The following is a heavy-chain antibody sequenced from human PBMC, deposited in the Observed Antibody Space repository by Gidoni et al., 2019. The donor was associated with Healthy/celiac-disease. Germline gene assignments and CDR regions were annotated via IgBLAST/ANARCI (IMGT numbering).Heavy chain of an antibody. CDR2: ISYDGSNK. J-gene: IGHJ4*02. Sequence: QVQLVASGGGVVQPGRSLRLSCAACGFTFSSYAMHWVRQAQGKGLEWVAVISYDGSNKYYADSVKGRFTISRDNSKNTLYLQMNSLRAEDTAVYYCARPSYYDSSGYYGYWGQGTLVTVSS. D-gene: IGHD3-22*01. V-gene: IGHV3-30-3*01. CDR1: GFTFSSYA. CDR3: ARPSYYDSSGYYGY.